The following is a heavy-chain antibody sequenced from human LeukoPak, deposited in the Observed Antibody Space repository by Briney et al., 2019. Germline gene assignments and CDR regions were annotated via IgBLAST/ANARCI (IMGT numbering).Heavy chain of an antibody. CDR1: GFTFSSLW. Sequence: GGSLRLSCAASGFTFSSLWMSWVCQAPGRGPEWVANINQDGGTTYYVASVKGRFTISRDNAKNSLSLQMSSLRAEDTAVYYCTKDRQGPNQYHMDVWGKGTTVTVSS. CDR2: INQDGGTT. J-gene: IGHJ6*03. V-gene: IGHV3-7*01. CDR3: TKDRQGPNQYHMDV.